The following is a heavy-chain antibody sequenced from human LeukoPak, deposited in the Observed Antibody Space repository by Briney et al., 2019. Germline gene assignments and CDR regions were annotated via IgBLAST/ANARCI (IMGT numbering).Heavy chain of an antibody. CDR3: AREGISDGSGLFDY. Sequence: SETLSLTCTVSGGSISSYYWSWIRQPPGKGLEWIGYIYYSGSTNYNPSLKSRVTISVDTSKNQFSLKLSSVTAADAAVYYCAREGISDGSGLFDYWGQGTLVTVSS. J-gene: IGHJ4*02. D-gene: IGHD3-10*01. CDR1: GGSISSYY. CDR2: IYYSGST. V-gene: IGHV4-59*01.